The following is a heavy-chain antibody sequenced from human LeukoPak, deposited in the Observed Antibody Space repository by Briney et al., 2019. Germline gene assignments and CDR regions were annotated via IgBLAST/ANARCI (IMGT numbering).Heavy chain of an antibody. J-gene: IGHJ4*02. CDR3: ARPKSRGYYDSSGYYVFDY. CDR1: GDSFSNYA. D-gene: IGHD3-22*01. V-gene: IGHV1-69*13. Sequence: SVKVSCKASGDSFSNYAISWVRHVPGQGLQWMGGIIPIFGTAKYAQKFKGRVTITADESTSTAHMELSSLRSEDTAVYYCARPKSRGYYDSSGYYVFDYWGQGTLVTVSS. CDR2: IIPIFGTA.